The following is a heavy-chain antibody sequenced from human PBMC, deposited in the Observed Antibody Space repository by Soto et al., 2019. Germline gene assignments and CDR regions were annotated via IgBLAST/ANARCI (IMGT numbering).Heavy chain of an antibody. CDR3: ARGPSGDKVDS. V-gene: IGHV4-30-4*01. CDR2: IYDGGRT. D-gene: IGHD7-27*01. Sequence: QVQLQESGPGLVKPSQTLSLTCTVSGGSISTVDYWWSWIRQSPDMGLEWIGHIYDGGRTYNNPSLESRVTMSVDXSKSQLSLXLXSVSAADTAVYYCARGPSGDKVDSWGQGTLVTVSS. J-gene: IGHJ4*02. CDR1: GGSISTVDYW.